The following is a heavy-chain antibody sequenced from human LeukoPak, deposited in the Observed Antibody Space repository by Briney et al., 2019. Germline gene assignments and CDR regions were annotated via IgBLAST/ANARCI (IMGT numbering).Heavy chain of an antibody. V-gene: IGHV3-23*01. CDR2: VSGTGYST. J-gene: IGHJ4*02. CDR1: GFTFSSYA. Sequence: GGSLRLSCAASGFTFSSYALTWVRQAPGKGLEWVSAVSGTGYSTYYADSVKGRFTISRDNSKNTLYLQMNSPRAEDTALYYCAKDHDWNDGGYYFDYWGQGTLVTVSS. CDR3: AKDHDWNDGGYYFDY. D-gene: IGHD1-1*01.